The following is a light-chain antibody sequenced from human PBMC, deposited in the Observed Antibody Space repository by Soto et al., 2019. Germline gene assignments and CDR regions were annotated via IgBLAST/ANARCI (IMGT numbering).Light chain of an antibody. CDR2: DVS. V-gene: IGLV2-14*01. CDR3: SSYINSRNYV. J-gene: IGLJ1*01. CDR1: SSDVGGYNY. Sequence: QAVVTQPASVSGSPGQSITISCTGTSSDVGGYNYVSWYQQHPGKAPKLMIYDVSNRPSGVSNRFSGSKSGNTASLNISGLQPEDESDYYCSSYINSRNYVFGTSTKLTVL.